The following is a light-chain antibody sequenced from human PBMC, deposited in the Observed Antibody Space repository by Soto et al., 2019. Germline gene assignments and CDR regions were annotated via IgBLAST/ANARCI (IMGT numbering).Light chain of an antibody. J-gene: IGLJ2*01. V-gene: IGLV1-47*01. CDR2: RNN. CDR3: AAWDDSLSGVV. CDR1: SSNIGSNF. Sequence: QSVLTQPPSASGTPGQRVTISCSGSSSNIGSNFVYWYQQLPGTAPKLLIQRNNQRPSGVPDRFSGSKSGTSASLAISGLRSEDEADCYCAAWDDSLSGVVFGGGTKVTVL.